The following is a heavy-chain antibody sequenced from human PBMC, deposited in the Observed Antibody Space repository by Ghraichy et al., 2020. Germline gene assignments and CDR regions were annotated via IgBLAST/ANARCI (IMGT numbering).Heavy chain of an antibody. Sequence: SETLSLTCTVSGGSISSYYWSWIRQPPGKGLEWIGYIYYSGSTNYNPSLKSRVTISVDTSKNQFSLKLSSVTAADTAVYYCARSTAPRNFDYWGQGTLVTVSS. D-gene: IGHD2-2*01. CDR3: ARSTAPRNFDY. CDR1: GGSISSYY. CDR2: IYYSGST. J-gene: IGHJ4*02. V-gene: IGHV4-59*01.